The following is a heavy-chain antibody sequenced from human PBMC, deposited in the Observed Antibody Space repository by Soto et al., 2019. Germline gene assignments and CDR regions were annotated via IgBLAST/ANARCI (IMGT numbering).Heavy chain of an antibody. J-gene: IGHJ5*02. V-gene: IGHV1-69*08. Sequence: QVQLVQSGAEVKKPGSSVKVSCKASGGTFSSYTISWVRQAPGQGLEWMGRIIPILGIANYAQKFQGRVTITADKCTSTAYMELSSLSSEDTAVYYCARDPGGSVRPIGRIAAAGTDWFDPWGQGTLVTVSS. D-gene: IGHD6-13*01. CDR1: GGTFSSYT. CDR2: IIPILGIA. CDR3: ARDPGGSVRPIGRIAAAGTDWFDP.